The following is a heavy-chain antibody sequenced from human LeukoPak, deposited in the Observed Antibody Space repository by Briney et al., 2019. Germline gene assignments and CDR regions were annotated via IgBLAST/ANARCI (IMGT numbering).Heavy chain of an antibody. Sequence: SETLSLTCTVSGGSISSHYWSWIRQPPGKGLEWIGYIYYSGSTNYNPSLKSRVTISVDTSKNQFSLKLSSVTAADTAVYYCARGGYSGYGKRGTFDYWGQGTLVTVSS. V-gene: IGHV4-59*11. D-gene: IGHD5-12*01. J-gene: IGHJ4*02. CDR3: ARGGYSGYGKRGTFDY. CDR2: IYYSGST. CDR1: GGSISSHY.